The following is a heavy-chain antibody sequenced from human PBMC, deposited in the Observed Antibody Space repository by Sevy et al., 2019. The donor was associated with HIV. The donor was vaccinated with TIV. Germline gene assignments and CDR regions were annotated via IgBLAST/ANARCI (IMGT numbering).Heavy chain of an antibody. CDR1: GITFSTSG. J-gene: IGHJ6*02. D-gene: IGHD3-9*01. Sequence: GGSLRLSCVVSGITFSTSGMHWVRQAPGKGLEWVAVISYHGRGKFEADSVKGRSTISRDNSKNILYLQMISLRAEDTAVYYCAKDFTGYNGMDVWGQGTMVTVSS. CDR3: AKDFTGYNGMDV. CDR2: ISYHGRGK. V-gene: IGHV3-30*18.